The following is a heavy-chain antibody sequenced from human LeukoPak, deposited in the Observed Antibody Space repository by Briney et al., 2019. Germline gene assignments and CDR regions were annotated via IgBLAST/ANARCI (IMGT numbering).Heavy chain of an antibody. Sequence: GGSLRLSCAASGFTFSSYGMHWVRQAPGKGLEWVAVISYDGSNKYYADSVKGRFTISRDNSKNTLYLQMNSLRAEDTAVYYCAKDIRGYSGSYYLRYWGQGTLVTVSS. V-gene: IGHV3-30*18. D-gene: IGHD1-26*01. CDR2: ISYDGSNK. J-gene: IGHJ4*02. CDR3: AKDIRGYSGSYYLRY. CDR1: GFTFSSYG.